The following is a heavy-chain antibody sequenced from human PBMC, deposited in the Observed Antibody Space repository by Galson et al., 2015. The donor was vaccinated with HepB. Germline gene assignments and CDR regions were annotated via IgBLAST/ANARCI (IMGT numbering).Heavy chain of an antibody. Sequence: SVTVSCKASGYTFTSYGISWVRQAPGQGLEWMGWISAYNGNTNYAQKLQGRVTMTTDTSTSTAYMELRSLRSDDTAVYYCARWAVTTGWLDPWGQGTLVTVSS. CDR2: ISAYNGNT. V-gene: IGHV1-18*04. J-gene: IGHJ5*02. CDR1: GYTFTSYG. CDR3: ARWAVTTGWLDP. D-gene: IGHD4-11*01.